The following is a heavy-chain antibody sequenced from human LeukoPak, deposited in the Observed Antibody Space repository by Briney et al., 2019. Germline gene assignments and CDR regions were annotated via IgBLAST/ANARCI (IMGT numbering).Heavy chain of an antibody. CDR1: GFTVSSNY. D-gene: IGHD3-16*01. CDR2: IYSGGST. Sequence: PGGSLRLSCTASGFTVSSNYMSWVRQAPGKGLEWVSVIYSGGSTYYADSVKGRFTISRDNSKNMLYLQMNSLRAEDTAVYYCARWGRDLDAFDIWGQGTMVTVSS. J-gene: IGHJ3*02. V-gene: IGHV3-66*01. CDR3: ARWGRDLDAFDI.